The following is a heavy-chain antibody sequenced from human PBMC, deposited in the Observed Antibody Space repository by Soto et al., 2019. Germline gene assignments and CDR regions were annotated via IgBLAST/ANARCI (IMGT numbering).Heavy chain of an antibody. Sequence: SETLSLTCAVYGGSFSGYYWSWIRQPPGKGLEWIGEINHSGSTNYNPSLKSRVTISVDTSKNQFSLKLSSVTAADTAVYYCARGGRRYSGSYPYYFDYWGQGTLVTVSS. D-gene: IGHD1-26*01. CDR1: GGSFSGYY. V-gene: IGHV4-34*01. J-gene: IGHJ4*02. CDR3: ARGGRRYSGSYPYYFDY. CDR2: INHSGST.